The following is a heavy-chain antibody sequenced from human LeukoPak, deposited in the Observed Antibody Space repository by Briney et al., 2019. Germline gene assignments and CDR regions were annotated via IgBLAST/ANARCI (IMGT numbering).Heavy chain of an antibody. CDR1: GDSISSSNW. J-gene: IGHJ4*02. Sequence: SGTLSLTCAVSGDSISSSNWWNWVRQPPGKGLEWIGEIYHSGSTHYNPSLKSRITISVDKSKNQFSLKLSSVTAADTAVYYCARMLSGSYSRGLDYWGQGTLVTVSS. D-gene: IGHD1-26*01. CDR3: ARMLSGSYSRGLDY. CDR2: IYHSGST. V-gene: IGHV4-4*02.